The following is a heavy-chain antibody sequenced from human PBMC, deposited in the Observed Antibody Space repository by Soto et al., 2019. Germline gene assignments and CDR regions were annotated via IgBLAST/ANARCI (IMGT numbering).Heavy chain of an antibody. CDR3: ARDRYSSSWEIDY. J-gene: IGHJ4*02. CDR1: GFTFSNFG. Sequence: QVQLVESGGGVVQPGRSLRLSCAASGFTFSNFGIHWVRQAPGKGLEWVAVIWYDGDNKYYADSVKGRFSISRDNSKNTVYLQMNSLRTEDTAVYYCARDRYSSSWEIDYWGQGTLVTDSS. CDR2: IWYDGDNK. V-gene: IGHV3-33*01. D-gene: IGHD6-13*01.